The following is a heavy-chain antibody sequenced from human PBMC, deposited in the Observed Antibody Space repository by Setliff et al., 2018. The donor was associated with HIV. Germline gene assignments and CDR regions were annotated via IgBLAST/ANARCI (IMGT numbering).Heavy chain of an antibody. D-gene: IGHD5-18*01. CDR1: GGSIFSHY. V-gene: IGHV4-59*11. Sequence: SETLSLTCTVSGGSIFSHYWSWIRQPPGKGLEWIGYIYYSGSTNYNPSLKSRVTISVDTSKNQFSLKLSSVTAADTAVYYCASTGGYSYGFFDPWGQGALVTVSS. J-gene: IGHJ5*02. CDR2: IYYSGST. CDR3: ASTGGYSYGFFDP.